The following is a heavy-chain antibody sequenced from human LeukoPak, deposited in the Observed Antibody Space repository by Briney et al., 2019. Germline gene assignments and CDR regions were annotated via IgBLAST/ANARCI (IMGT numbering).Heavy chain of an antibody. CDR3: ARAENDYGDYVFGY. J-gene: IGHJ4*02. CDR1: GFTFSSYA. CDR2: INSNGGST. V-gene: IGHV3-64*01. Sequence: GSLRLSCVASGFTFSSYAMHWVRQTPGKGLEYVSGINSNGGSTHYANSVKGRFTISRDNSKNTLYLQMNSLRAEDTAVYYCARAENDYGDYVFGYWGQGTLVTVSS. D-gene: IGHD4-17*01.